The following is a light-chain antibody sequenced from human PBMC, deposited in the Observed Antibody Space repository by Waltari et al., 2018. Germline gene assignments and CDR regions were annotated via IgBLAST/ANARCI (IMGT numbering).Light chain of an antibody. Sequence: QSALTQPASVSGSPGQSVTISCAGSSGDAGGYDFVSWYQQHPGKAPKLIIYGVRMRPSGVSDRFSGSKSGNTASLTISGLQADDEAVYSCCSYTSRSTYVIFGGGTTLTVL. V-gene: IGLV2-14*03. CDR1: SGDAGGYDF. J-gene: IGLJ2*01. CDR2: GVR. CDR3: CSYTSRSTYVI.